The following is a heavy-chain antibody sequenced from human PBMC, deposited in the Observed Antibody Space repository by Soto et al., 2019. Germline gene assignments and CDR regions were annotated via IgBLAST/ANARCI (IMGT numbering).Heavy chain of an antibody. CDR1: GFTFNNSG. Sequence: GGSLRLSCRVSGFTFNNSGMHWVRQAPGKGLEWMAVISYDGSDKYYADSVKGRVIISRDNSKNTSNLEMNSLRAEDTAIYYCVKDRVPGAYGNYYGMDVWGQGTTVTVSS. CDR3: VKDRVPGAYGNYYGMDV. V-gene: IGHV3-30*18. D-gene: IGHD5-12*01. CDR2: ISYDGSDK. J-gene: IGHJ6*02.